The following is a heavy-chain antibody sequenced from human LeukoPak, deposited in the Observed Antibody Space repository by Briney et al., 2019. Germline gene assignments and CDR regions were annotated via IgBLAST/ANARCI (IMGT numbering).Heavy chain of an antibody. CDR2: IYPGDSDT. V-gene: IGHV5-51*01. CDR3: ARLTGDYDILTGYYLAY. Sequence: GESLKISCKGSGYSFTSYWIGWVRQMPGKGLEWMGIIYPGDSDTRYSPSFQGQVTISADKSISTAYVQWSSLKASDTAMYYCARLTGDYDILTGYYLAYWGQGTLVTVSS. D-gene: IGHD3-9*01. CDR1: GYSFTSYW. J-gene: IGHJ4*02.